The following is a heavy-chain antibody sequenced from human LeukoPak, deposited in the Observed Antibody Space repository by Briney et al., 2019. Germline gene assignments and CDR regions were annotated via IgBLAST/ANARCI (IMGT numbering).Heavy chain of an antibody. Sequence: SETLSLTCTVSGGSISGYHWSWFRQPPGKGLEWIGYIDYTWNTNYSPSLKSRVTISVDTSKNQFSLKLSSVTAADTAVYYCARVPQRSGPYYYYYMDVWGKGTTVTVSS. CDR2: IDYTWNT. J-gene: IGHJ6*03. CDR3: ARVPQRSGPYYYYYMDV. V-gene: IGHV4-59*08. D-gene: IGHD3-3*01. CDR1: GGSISGYH.